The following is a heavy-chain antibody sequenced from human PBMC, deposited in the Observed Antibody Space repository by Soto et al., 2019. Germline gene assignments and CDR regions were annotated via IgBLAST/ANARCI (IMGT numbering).Heavy chain of an antibody. D-gene: IGHD3-16*01. Sequence: EVHLLESGGGLVRPGGSLTLSCSASGFAFNTYAMSWVRQAPGRGLEWVSGVSGSGGATYYAASVKGRFSVSRDKSKNILYLEMTRLRADDTAKYYRAKETRIMMLGLVIPQDDFYYGMDVWGQGTSVTVSS. CDR3: AKETRIMMLGLVIPQDDFYYGMDV. V-gene: IGHV3-23*01. CDR1: GFAFNTYA. CDR2: VSGSGGAT. J-gene: IGHJ6*02.